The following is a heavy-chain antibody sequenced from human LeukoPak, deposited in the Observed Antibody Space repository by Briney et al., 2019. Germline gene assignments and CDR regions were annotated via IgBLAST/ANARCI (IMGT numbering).Heavy chain of an antibody. CDR1: GGSFSGYY. J-gene: IGHJ6*04. Sequence: NPSETLSLTCAVYGGSFSGYYWSWIRQPPGKGLEWIGEINHSGSTNYNPSLKSRVTISVDTSKNQFSLKLSSVTAADTAVYYCARGNIITGTTGMDVWGKGTTVTVSS. D-gene: IGHD1/OR15-1a*01. CDR2: INHSGST. V-gene: IGHV4-34*01. CDR3: ARGNIITGTTGMDV.